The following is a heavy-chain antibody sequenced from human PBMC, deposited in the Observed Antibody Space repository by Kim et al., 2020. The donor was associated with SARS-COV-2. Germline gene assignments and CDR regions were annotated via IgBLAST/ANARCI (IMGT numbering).Heavy chain of an antibody. CDR3: ARKRDSSSWYVIDY. D-gene: IGHD6-13*01. Sequence: ADSVKGRFTISRDNAKNSLYLQMNSLRAEDTAVYYCARKRDSSSWYVIDYWGQGTLVTVSS. V-gene: IGHV3-11*03. J-gene: IGHJ4*02.